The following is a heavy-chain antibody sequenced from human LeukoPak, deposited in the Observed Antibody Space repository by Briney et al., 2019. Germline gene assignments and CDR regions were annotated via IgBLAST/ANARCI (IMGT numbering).Heavy chain of an antibody. V-gene: IGHV3-23*01. Sequence: GGSLRLSCAASGFTFSSSTMTWVRQAPGKGLEWVSSITSGSGSTYHADSVKGRFTIFRDNSKNTVFLQMNSLRAEDTAIYYCAITGVRDFDSWGQGTLVTVSS. J-gene: IGHJ4*02. CDR2: ITSGSGST. CDR1: GFTFSSST. CDR3: AITGVRDFDS. D-gene: IGHD4-11*01.